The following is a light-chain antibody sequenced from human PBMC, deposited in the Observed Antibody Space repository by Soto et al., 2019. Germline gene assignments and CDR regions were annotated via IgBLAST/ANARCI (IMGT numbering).Light chain of an antibody. Sequence: IQMTQSPSFLSASVGARVTITCRASQTISSWLAWYQQKPGKAPKLLIYKASTLKSGVPSRFSGSGSGTEFTLTISSLQPDDFATYYCQHYNSYSEAFGQGTKVDI. CDR3: QHYNSYSEA. CDR2: KAS. V-gene: IGKV1-5*03. CDR1: QTISSW. J-gene: IGKJ1*01.